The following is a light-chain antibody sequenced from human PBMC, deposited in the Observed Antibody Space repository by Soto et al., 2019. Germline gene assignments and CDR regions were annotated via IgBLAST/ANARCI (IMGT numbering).Light chain of an antibody. J-gene: IGLJ2*01. Sequence: QSVLTQSSSASASLGSSVKLTCTLSSGHTTYIIAWHQQQPGKAPRYLMKLETSGSYNKGSGVPDRFSGTSSGADRHLTISNLQFEDEADYYCETWDINTHVVFGGGTKLTVL. CDR2: LETSGSY. CDR3: ETWDINTHVV. V-gene: IGLV4-60*02. CDR1: SGHTTYI.